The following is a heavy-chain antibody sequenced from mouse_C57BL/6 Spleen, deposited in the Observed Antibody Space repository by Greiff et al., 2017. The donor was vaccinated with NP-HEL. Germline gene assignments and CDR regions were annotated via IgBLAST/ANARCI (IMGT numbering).Heavy chain of an antibody. D-gene: IGHD1-1*01. CDR1: GYTFTSYW. CDR3: ARLDYGSSYSHYFDY. Sequence: QVQLQQSGAELVKPGASVKLSCKASGYTFTSYWMHWVKQRPGQGLEWIGMIHPNSGSTNYNEKFKSKATLTVDKSSSTAYMQLSSLTSEDSAVYYCARLDYGSSYSHYFDYWGKGTTLTVSS. J-gene: IGHJ2*01. V-gene: IGHV1-64*01. CDR2: IHPNSGST.